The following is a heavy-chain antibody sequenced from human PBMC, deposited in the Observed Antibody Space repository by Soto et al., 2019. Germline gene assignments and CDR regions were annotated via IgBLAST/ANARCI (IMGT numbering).Heavy chain of an antibody. Sequence: QVQLVESGGGVVQPGRSLRLSCAASGFTFSSYGMHWVRQAPGKGLEWVAVISYDGSNKYYADSVKGRFTISRDNSENTLYLQMNSLRAEDTAVYYCASVLTVADYWGQGTLVTVSS. CDR3: ASVLTVADY. V-gene: IGHV3-30*03. CDR2: ISYDGSNK. D-gene: IGHD6-19*01. J-gene: IGHJ4*02. CDR1: GFTFSSYG.